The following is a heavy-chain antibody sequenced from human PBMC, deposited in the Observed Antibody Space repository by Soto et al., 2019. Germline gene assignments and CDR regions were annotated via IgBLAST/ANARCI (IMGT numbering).Heavy chain of an antibody. J-gene: IGHJ4*02. CDR3: ARDHRYSSGWYYFDY. CDR1: GGSISSGDYY. Sequence: NPSETLSLTCTVSGGSISSGDYYWSWIRRPPGKGLEWIGYIYYSGSTYYNPSLKSQVTISVDTSKNQFSLKLSSVTAADTAVYYCARDHRYSSGWYYFDYWGQGTLVTVSS. V-gene: IGHV4-30-4*01. CDR2: IYYSGST. D-gene: IGHD6-19*01.